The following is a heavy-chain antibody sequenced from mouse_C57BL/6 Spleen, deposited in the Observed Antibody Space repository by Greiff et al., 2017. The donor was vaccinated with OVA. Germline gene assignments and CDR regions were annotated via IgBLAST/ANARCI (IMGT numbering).Heavy chain of an antibody. J-gene: IGHJ2*01. CDR1: GYAFSSSW. V-gene: IGHV1-82*01. CDR2: IYPGDGDT. CDR3: ARSGSLYYGSSYPYDFDY. Sequence: QVQLKESGPELVKPGASVKISCKASGYAFSSSWMNWVKQRPGTGLEWIGRIYPGDGDTNYNGKFKGKATLTADKSSSTAYMQLSSLTSEDSAVYFCARSGSLYYGSSYPYDFDYWGQGTTLTVSS. D-gene: IGHD1-1*01.